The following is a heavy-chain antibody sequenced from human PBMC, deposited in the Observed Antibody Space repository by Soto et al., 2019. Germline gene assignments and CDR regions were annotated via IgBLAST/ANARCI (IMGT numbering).Heavy chain of an antibody. CDR2: IKGDETTS. J-gene: IGHJ4*02. V-gene: IGHV3-74*01. Sequence: PGGSLRLSCAASGFSFRDQYMDWFRQAPGKGLVWMSRIKGDETTSSYEDSVKGRFTISRDNAKNTVYLQMNSLRAEDTAVYYCARGAFGSYYVDYWGQGTLVTVSS. CDR1: GFSFRDQY. D-gene: IGHD3-10*01. CDR3: ARGAFGSYYVDY.